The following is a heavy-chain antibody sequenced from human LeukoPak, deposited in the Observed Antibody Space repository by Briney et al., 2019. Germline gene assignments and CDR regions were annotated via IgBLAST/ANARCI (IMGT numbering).Heavy chain of an antibody. CDR2: ISYDGSNK. CDR1: GFTFSSYA. J-gene: IGHJ4*02. CDR3: ARAGPVSSIDY. D-gene: IGHD3-10*01. V-gene: IGHV3-30*04. Sequence: GGSLRLSCAASGFTFSSYAMHWVRQAPGKGLEWVAVISYDGSNKYYADSVKGRFTISRDNSKNTLYLQMNSLRAEDTAVYYCARAGPVSSIDYWGQGTLVTVSS.